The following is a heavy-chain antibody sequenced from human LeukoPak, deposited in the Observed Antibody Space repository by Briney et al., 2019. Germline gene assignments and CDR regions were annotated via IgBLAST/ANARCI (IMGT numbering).Heavy chain of an antibody. Sequence: GGSLRLSCAASGFIFSEYEMTWVRQAPGKGLEWVANIKQDGSDKYYVDSVKGRFTVSRDNAENSLYLQMNSLRAEDTAVYYCASGYDYVYFYGMDVWGQGTTVTVSS. CDR3: ASGYDYVYFYGMDV. J-gene: IGHJ6*02. V-gene: IGHV3-7*02. CDR1: GFIFSEYE. CDR2: IKQDGSDK. D-gene: IGHD5-12*01.